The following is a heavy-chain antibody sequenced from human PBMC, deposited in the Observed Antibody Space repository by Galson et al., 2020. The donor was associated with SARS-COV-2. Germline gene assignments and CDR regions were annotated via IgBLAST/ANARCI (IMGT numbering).Heavy chain of an antibody. CDR2: ISSSSSVI. J-gene: IGHJ4*02. D-gene: IGHD5-12*01. Sequence: GGSLRLSCAASGFTFDSYSMSWFRQAPGKGLEWISYISSSSSVIYYADSVKGRFTISSNTAKNSLLLQKNSLRDDDTAVYYCARESAGYSGYGCYCGCGGRGPRITVSS. CDR3: ARESAGYSGYGCYCGC. CDR1: GFTFDSYS. V-gene: IGHV3-48*02.